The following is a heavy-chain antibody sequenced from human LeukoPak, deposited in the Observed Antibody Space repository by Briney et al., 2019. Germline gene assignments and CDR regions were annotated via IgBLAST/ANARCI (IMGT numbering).Heavy chain of an antibody. CDR3: ARVVGKYNWNDGDYYYYYMDV. CDR2: IIPIFGTA. V-gene: IGHV1-69*13. J-gene: IGHJ6*03. D-gene: IGHD1-1*01. CDR1: GGTFSSYA. Sequence: ASVKVSCKASGGTFSSYAISWVRQAPGQGLEWMGGIIPIFGTANYAQKFQGRVTITADESTSTAYMEPSSLRSEDTAVYYCARVVGKYNWNDGDYYYYYMDVWGKGTTVTISS.